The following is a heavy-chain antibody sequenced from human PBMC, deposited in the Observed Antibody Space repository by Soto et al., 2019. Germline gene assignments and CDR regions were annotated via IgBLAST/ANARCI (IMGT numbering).Heavy chain of an antibody. Sequence: SETLSLTCAVFGGSFSGYYWNWIRQAPGKGLEWIGEINHSGSTNYYWSLKSRVTISVDTSRNQFSLKLNSVTAADTAVYYCATDTVTLYYYYYGMDVWGQGTTVTVSS. CDR3: ATDTVTLYYYYYGMDV. J-gene: IGHJ6*02. CDR1: GGSFSGYY. D-gene: IGHD4-17*01. V-gene: IGHV4-34*01. CDR2: INHSGST.